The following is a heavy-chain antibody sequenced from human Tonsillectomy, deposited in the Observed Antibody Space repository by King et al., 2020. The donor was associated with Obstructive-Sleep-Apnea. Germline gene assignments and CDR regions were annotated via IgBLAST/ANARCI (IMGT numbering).Heavy chain of an antibody. Sequence: QVQLVESGGGVVQPGRSLRLSCAASGFSFNRYAMDWVRQAPGKGLEGVAVISYDGNNKYYADSVKGRFTISRDNSKNTLYLQINSLRAEDTAVYYCARAAIAWDSGWYFDYWGQGTLVIVSS. J-gene: IGHJ4*02. CDR3: ARAAIAWDSGWYFDY. D-gene: IGHD6-19*01. CDR2: ISYDGNNK. CDR1: GFSFNRYA. V-gene: IGHV3-30*04.